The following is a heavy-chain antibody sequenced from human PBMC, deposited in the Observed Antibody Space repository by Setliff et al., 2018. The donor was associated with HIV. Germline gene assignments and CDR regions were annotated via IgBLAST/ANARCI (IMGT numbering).Heavy chain of an antibody. D-gene: IGHD2-8*02. Sequence: GALRLSCAASGFTFSSYWISWVRQAPGKGLEWVANINRDGSETYYLDPVKGRFTISRDNAKNSLYLQMDSLRADDTAVYYCARDGEEYVNGWYWWADYYYYGMDVWGQGTTVTVSS. V-gene: IGHV3-7*01. J-gene: IGHJ6*02. CDR1: GFTFSSYW. CDR2: INRDGSET. CDR3: ARDGEEYVNGWYWWADYYYYGMDV.